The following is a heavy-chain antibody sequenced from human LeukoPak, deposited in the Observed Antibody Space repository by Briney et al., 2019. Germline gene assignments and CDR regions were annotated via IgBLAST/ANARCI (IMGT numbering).Heavy chain of an antibody. D-gene: IGHD4-17*01. V-gene: IGHV4-59*01. J-gene: IGHJ6*03. CDR1: GGSISSYY. CDR3: ARAVTTAYYYYYMDV. Sequence: SETLSLTCTVSGGSISSYYWSWIRQPPGKGLEWIGYIYYSGSTNYNPSLKSRVTISVDTSKNQFSLKLSSVTAADTAAYYCARAVTTAYYYYYMDVWGKGTTVTVSS. CDR2: IYYSGST.